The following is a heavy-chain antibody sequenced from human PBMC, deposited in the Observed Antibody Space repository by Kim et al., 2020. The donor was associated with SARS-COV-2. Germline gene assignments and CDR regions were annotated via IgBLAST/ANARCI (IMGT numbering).Heavy chain of an antibody. CDR2: ST. Sequence: STYHNPTLKSRVTISVDTSKNQFSLKLSAVTAADTAVYYWARLGELGFDPWGQGTLVTVSS. CDR3: ARLGELGFDP. J-gene: IGHJ5*02. D-gene: IGHD1-7*01. V-gene: IGHV4-39*01.